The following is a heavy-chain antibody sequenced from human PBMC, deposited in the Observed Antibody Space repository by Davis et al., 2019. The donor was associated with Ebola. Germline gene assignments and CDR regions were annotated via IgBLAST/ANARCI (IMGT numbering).Heavy chain of an antibody. V-gene: IGHV1-8*01. Sequence: AASVKVSCKASGYTFTSYDINWVRQATGQGLEWMGWMNPNSGNTGYAQKFQGRVTMTRNTSISTAYMELRSLRSDDTAVYYCARSITMVRGVSWFDPWGQGNLVTVSS. CDR3: ARSITMVRGVSWFDP. D-gene: IGHD3-10*01. J-gene: IGHJ5*02. CDR2: MNPNSGNT. CDR1: GYTFTSYD.